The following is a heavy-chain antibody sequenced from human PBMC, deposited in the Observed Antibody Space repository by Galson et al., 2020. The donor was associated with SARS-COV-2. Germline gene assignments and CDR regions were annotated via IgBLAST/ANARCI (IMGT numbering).Heavy chain of an antibody. D-gene: IGHD2-15*01. CDR1: GGSISSSSYY. CDR2: IYYSGST. V-gene: IGHV4-39*01. J-gene: IGHJ5*02. CDR3: ARQRVYCSGGSCYSNWFDP. Sequence: SETLSLTCTVSGGSISSSSYYWGWIRQPPGQGLEWIGSIYYSGSTYYNPSLKSRFTISVDTSKNQFSLKLSSVTAADTAVYYCARQRVYCSGGSCYSNWFDPWGQGTLVTVSS.